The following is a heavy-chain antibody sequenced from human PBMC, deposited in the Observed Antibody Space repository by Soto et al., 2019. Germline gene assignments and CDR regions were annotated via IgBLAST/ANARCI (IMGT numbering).Heavy chain of an antibody. J-gene: IGHJ4*02. V-gene: IGHV3-53*01. D-gene: IGHD2-21*01. Sequence: GGSLRLSCAASGFTVCNSYMSWVRQAPGKGLEWVSVIYSGGSTYYADSVKGRFTISRDSSKNTLYLQMNSLRAEDTAVYSCARGFQSSFGYWGQGTLVTVA. CDR3: ARGFQSSFGY. CDR1: GFTVCNSY. CDR2: IYSGGST.